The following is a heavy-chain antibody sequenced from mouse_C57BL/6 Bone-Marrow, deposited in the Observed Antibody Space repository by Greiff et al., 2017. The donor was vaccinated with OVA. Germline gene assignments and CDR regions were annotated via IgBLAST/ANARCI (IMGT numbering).Heavy chain of an antibody. V-gene: IGHV5-16*01. CDR3: YYFDY. J-gene: IGHJ2*01. Sequence: EVKLMESEGGLVQPGSSMKLSCTASGFTFSDYYMAWVRQVPEKGLEWVANINYDGSSTYYLDSLKSRFIISRDNAKNILYLQMSSLKSEDTATYKPYYFDYWGQGTTLTVSS. CDR1: GFTFSDYY. CDR2: INYDGSST.